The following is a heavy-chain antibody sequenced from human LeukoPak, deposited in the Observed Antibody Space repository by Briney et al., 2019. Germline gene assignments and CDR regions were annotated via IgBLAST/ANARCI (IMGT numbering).Heavy chain of an antibody. CDR1: GFTFSIYS. CDR3: ARKDGDNWFDP. J-gene: IGHJ5*02. Sequence: GGSLRLSCAASGFTFSIYSMNWVRQAPGKGLEWFSYISTSSSSIYYADSVKGRFTISRDNSKNTLYLQMNSLRAEDTAVYYCARKDGDNWFDPWGQGTLVTVSS. D-gene: IGHD4-17*01. V-gene: IGHV3-48*01. CDR2: ISTSSSSI.